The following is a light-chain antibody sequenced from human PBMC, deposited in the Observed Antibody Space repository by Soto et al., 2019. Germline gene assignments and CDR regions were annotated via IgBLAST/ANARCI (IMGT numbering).Light chain of an antibody. J-gene: IGLJ2*01. CDR1: SSDVGGYNY. Sequence: QSALTKPASVSGSPGQSITISCTGASSDVGGYNYVSWYQQHPGKAPKLMIYDVTNRPSGVSNRFSGSKSGNTASLTISGPQAEDEADYYCSSYTSSSPLVVFGGGTKLTVL. CDR2: DVT. CDR3: SSYTSSSPLVV. V-gene: IGLV2-14*01.